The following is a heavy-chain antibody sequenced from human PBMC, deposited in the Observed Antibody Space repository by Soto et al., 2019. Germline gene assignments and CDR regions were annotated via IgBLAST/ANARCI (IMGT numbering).Heavy chain of an antibody. CDR3: GMVRGGRRYATWSVAS. J-gene: IGHJ2*01. Sequence: EVQLLDSGGGLVQPGGSLRLSCAASGFTFSCCAMSWVRQAPGKGLEWVSTIHGDGDYMQYTDSVKGRFTISRDDSTQPLWLQTDSLRSDSSAVYYCGMVRGGRRYATWSVASWGRGTVVTVSS. D-gene: IGHD2-15*01. CDR1: GFTFSCCA. V-gene: IGHV3-23*01. CDR2: IHGDGDYM.